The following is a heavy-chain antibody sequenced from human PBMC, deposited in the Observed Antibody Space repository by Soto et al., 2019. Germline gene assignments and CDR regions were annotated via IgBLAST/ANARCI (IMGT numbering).Heavy chain of an antibody. Sequence: GASVKVSCKASGYTVTSYGISCVRQAPGQVLEWMGWISAYNGNTNYAQKLQGRVTMTTDTSTSTAYMELRSLRSDDTAVYYCARDWFGEQQLVRGYYFDYWGQGTLVTVSS. CDR3: ARDWFGEQQLVRGYYFDY. CDR2: ISAYNGNT. V-gene: IGHV1-18*01. CDR1: GYTVTSYG. J-gene: IGHJ4*02. D-gene: IGHD6-13*01.